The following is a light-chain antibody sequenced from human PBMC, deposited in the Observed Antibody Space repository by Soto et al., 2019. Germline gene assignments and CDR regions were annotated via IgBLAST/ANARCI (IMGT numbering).Light chain of an antibody. CDR3: SSYAGAVV. CDR2: EGS. Sequence: QSALTQPASVSGSPGQSITLSCTRTSSGVENYKLVSWYQHHPGKAPKLMIYEGSQRPSGVSDRFSGSTSGNTASLTISGLQAEDEADYYCSSYAGAVVFGGGTKLTVL. J-gene: IGLJ2*01. V-gene: IGLV2-23*01. CDR1: SSGVENYKL.